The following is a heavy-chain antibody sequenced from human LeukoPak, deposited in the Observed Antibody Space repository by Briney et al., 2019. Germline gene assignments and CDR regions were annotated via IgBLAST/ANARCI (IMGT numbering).Heavy chain of an antibody. D-gene: IGHD2-15*01. CDR1: GFTFSTCS. CDR2: ISGSSYHI. J-gene: IGHJ4*02. V-gene: IGHV3-21*04. CDR3: AKQLGYCSDGSCYFPY. Sequence: GGSLRLSCAASGFTFSTCSMKWVRQAPGKALEWVSSISGSSYHIYYADSVKGRFTISRDNANNLLYLQMNSLRAEDTAVYYCAKQLGYCSDGSCYFPYWGQGTLVTVSS.